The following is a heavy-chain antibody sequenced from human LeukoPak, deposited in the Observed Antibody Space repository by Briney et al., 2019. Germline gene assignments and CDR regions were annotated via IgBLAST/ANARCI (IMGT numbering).Heavy chain of an antibody. CDR2: ISGSGSGT. CDR1: KFNFNSYG. J-gene: IGHJ4*02. D-gene: IGHD3-16*01. Sequence: GGSLRLSCTTSKFNFNSYGMTWVRQAPGKGLEWVSTISGSGSGTYYADSVKGRFTISRDNSKNTLYLQMNSLRAEDTAVYHCAKDRSGMLLYYFDFWGQGTLVTVSS. CDR3: AKDRSGMLLYYFDF. V-gene: IGHV3-23*01.